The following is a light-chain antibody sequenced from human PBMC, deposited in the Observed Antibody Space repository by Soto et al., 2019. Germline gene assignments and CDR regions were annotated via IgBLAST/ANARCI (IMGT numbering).Light chain of an antibody. Sequence: QSVLTQPPSVSAAPGQKVTISCSGSNSNIGNNYVSWYQHLPGTAPKLLIYDNNQRPSGIPDRFSGSKTGTSATLGITGLQIGDEADYYCATWDSSLSAQVFGGGTKVTVL. J-gene: IGLJ3*02. CDR3: ATWDSSLSAQV. CDR1: NSNIGNNY. CDR2: DNN. V-gene: IGLV1-51*01.